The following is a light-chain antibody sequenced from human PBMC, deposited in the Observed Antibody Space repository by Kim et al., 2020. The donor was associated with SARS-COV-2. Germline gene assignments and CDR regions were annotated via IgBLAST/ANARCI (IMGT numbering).Light chain of an antibody. Sequence: LSPGEGASLSCRASQRVSSYLAWYQQKPGQAPRLLIYDASNRATGIPARFSGSGSGTDFTLTISSLEPEDFAVYYCQQRSNWPLTFGGGTKVDIK. J-gene: IGKJ4*01. CDR3: QQRSNWPLT. V-gene: IGKV3-11*01. CDR1: QRVSSY. CDR2: DAS.